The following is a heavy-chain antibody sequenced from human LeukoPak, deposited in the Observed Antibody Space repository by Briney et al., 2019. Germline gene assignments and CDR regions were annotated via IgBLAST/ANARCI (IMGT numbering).Heavy chain of an antibody. CDR2: IYPGDSDT. V-gene: IGHV5-51*01. CDR3: ASTLYYDFLTGYYSPFDY. CDR1: GYSFTSYW. J-gene: IGHJ4*02. D-gene: IGHD3-9*01. Sequence: GESLKISCKGSGYSFTSYWIGWVRQMPGKGLEWMGIIYPGDSDTRYSPSFEGQVTISADKSINTAYLQWSSLKASDTAMYYCASTLYYDFLTGYYSPFDYWGQGTLVTVSS.